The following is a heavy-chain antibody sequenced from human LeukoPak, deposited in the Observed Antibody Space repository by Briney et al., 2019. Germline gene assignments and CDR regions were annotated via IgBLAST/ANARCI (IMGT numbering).Heavy chain of an antibody. J-gene: IGHJ6*02. CDR1: GLTLSSYG. CDR2: LLYDGSNK. CDR3: ARDLMEVETDYYYGIDV. Sequence: GGSLTLSCAASGLTLSSYGMQWVRHAPGKGREWVVVLLYDGSNKYYGDSVKGRFTISRDNSTNTLYLQMNRLCVEDTAVYYCARDLMEVETDYYYGIDVWGQGTTVTVSS. D-gene: IGHD5-24*01. V-gene: IGHV3-33*01.